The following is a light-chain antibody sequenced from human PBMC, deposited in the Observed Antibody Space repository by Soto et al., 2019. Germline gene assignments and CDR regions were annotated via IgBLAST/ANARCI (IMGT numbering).Light chain of an antibody. J-gene: IGKJ4*01. V-gene: IGKV3-11*01. CDR1: QSISGY. CDR3: QQRASWPLT. CDR2: DAS. Sequence: EIVLTQSPATLSLSPGERATLSCRASQSISGYLAWYQHRPGRAPRLLIYDASNRATGIPDRFSGRGSGTDFTLTISSLVPEDFAVYYCQQRASWPLTVGGGTALE.